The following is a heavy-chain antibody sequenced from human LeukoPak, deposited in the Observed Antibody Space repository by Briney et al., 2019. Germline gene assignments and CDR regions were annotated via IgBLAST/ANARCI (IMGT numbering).Heavy chain of an antibody. CDR1: GFTFSSYW. Sequence: AGSLRLSCAASGFTFSSYWMSWVRQAPGKGLEWVANIKQDGSEKYYVDSVKGRFTISRDNAKNSLYLQMNSLRAEDTAVYYCASVATYCSGGSCYDGRFDYWGQGTLVTVSS. CDR3: ASVATYCSGGSCYDGRFDY. D-gene: IGHD2-15*01. J-gene: IGHJ4*02. CDR2: IKQDGSEK. V-gene: IGHV3-7*01.